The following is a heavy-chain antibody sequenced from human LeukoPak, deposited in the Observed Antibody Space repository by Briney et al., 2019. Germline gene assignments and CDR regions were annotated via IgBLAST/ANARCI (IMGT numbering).Heavy chain of an antibody. J-gene: IGHJ4*02. CDR3: ARELGFNYYDSSGYFDY. CDR1: GGTFSSYA. D-gene: IGHD3-22*01. V-gene: IGHV1-69*13. Sequence: SVKVSCKASGGTFSSYAISWVRQAPGQGLEWMGGIIPIFGTANYAQKFQGRVTITADESTSTAYMELSSPRSEDTAVYYCARELGFNYYDSSGYFDYWGQGTLVTVSS. CDR2: IIPIFGTA.